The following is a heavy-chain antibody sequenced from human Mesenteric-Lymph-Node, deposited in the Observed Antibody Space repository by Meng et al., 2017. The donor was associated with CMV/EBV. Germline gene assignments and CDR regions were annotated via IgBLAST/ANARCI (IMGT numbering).Heavy chain of an antibody. Sequence: GGSLRLSCVASGGTFSSYSMNWLRQAPGKGLEWVSSISSSSTYIYYGDSVEGRFTISRDNAKNSLYLQMNSLRAEDTSVHYCARDYCRSTSCYEPWGQGTLVTVSS. CDR1: GGTFSSYS. J-gene: IGHJ5*02. D-gene: IGHD2-2*01. CDR2: ISSSSTYI. V-gene: IGHV3-21*01. CDR3: ARDYCRSTSCYEP.